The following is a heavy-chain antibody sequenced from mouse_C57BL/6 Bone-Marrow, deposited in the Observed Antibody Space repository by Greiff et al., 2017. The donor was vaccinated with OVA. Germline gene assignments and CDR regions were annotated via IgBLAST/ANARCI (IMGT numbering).Heavy chain of an antibody. J-gene: IGHJ4*01. CDR3: AGGEGNYVSYAMDY. D-gene: IGHD2-1*01. V-gene: IGHV1-9*01. CDR1: GYTFTGYW. Sequence: QVQLQQSGAELMKPGASVKLSCKATGYTFTGYWIEWVKQRPGHGLEWIGEILPGSGSTNYNQKFKGKATLTVDTSSSTAYMQLSSLTSDDSAVYYCAGGEGNYVSYAMDYWGQGTSVTVSS. CDR2: ILPGSGST.